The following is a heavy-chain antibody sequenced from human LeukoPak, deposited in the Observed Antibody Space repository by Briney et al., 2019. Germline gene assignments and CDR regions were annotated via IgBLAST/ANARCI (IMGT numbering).Heavy chain of an antibody. J-gene: IGHJ4*02. CDR1: GFTFSSYW. V-gene: IGHV3-74*01. Sequence: PGGSLRLSCAASGFTFSSYWTHWVRQGPGKGLVWVSRINSDESRTSYADSVKGRFSISRDNAKNTLYLQMNSLRAEDTAVYYCARGEAAYSSGPGDYWGQGALVTVSS. CDR3: ARGEAAYSSGPGDY. CDR2: INSDESRT. D-gene: IGHD6-19*01.